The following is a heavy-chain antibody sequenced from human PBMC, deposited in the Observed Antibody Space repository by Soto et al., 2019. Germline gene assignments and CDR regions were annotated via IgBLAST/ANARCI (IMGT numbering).Heavy chain of an antibody. D-gene: IGHD6-6*01. CDR2: IYYSGST. CDR3: ARLGRSSFLHWFDP. CDR1: GGSISSSSYY. Sequence: PSETLSLTCTVSGGSISSSSYYWGWIRQPPGKGLEWIGSIYYSGSTYYNPSLKSRVTISVDTSKNQFSLKLSSVTAADTAVYYCARLGRSSFLHWFDPWGQATLVTVSS. V-gene: IGHV4-39*01. J-gene: IGHJ5*02.